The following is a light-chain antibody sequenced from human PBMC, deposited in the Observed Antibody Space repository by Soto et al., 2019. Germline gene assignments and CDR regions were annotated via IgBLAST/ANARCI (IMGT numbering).Light chain of an antibody. CDR2: EVS. CDR1: SSDVGSYNL. CDR3: TSYTSDSTYV. V-gene: IGLV2-14*02. Sequence: QSVLTQPASVSGSPGQSITISCTGTSSDVGSYNLVSWYQQHPGKAPKLMIYEVSKRPSGVSNRFSGSKSGNTASLTISGLQAEDEADYYCTSYTSDSTYVFGTGTKSPS. J-gene: IGLJ1*01.